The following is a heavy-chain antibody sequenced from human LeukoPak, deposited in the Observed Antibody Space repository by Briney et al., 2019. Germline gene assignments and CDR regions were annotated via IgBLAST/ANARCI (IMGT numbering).Heavy chain of an antibody. D-gene: IGHD5-18*01. CDR1: GFTFSSYG. CDR2: IWYDGSNK. Sequence: GGSLRLSCAASGFTFSSYGMHWVRQAPGKGLEWVAVIWYDGSNKYYADSVKGRFTISRDNSKNTLYLQMNSLRAEDTAVYYCARDKVYSYGYSQYYFDYWGQGTLVTVSS. J-gene: IGHJ4*02. V-gene: IGHV3-33*01. CDR3: ARDKVYSYGYSQYYFDY.